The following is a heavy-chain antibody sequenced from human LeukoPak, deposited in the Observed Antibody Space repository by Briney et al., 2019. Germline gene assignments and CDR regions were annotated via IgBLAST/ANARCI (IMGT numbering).Heavy chain of an antibody. V-gene: IGHV4-61*02. CDR2: IYTSGNT. Sequence: SETLSLTCTVSGGSISSGSYYWSWIRQPAGKGLEWIGRIYTSGNTNYNPSLKSRVTISVDSSTNHFSLRLTSVTAADTAIYYCAAMTTVTMYSYFFDSWGQGTLLTVSS. D-gene: IGHD4-17*01. J-gene: IGHJ4*02. CDR3: AAMTTVTMYSYFFDS. CDR1: GGSISSGSYY.